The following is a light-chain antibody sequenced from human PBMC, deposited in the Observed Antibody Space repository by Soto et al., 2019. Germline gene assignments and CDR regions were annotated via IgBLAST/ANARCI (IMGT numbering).Light chain of an antibody. J-gene: IGLJ3*02. V-gene: IGLV3-21*02. Sequence: SYVLTQPPSGSVAPGQTARITCVGHNIGGQSVHWYQQRPGQAPVLVVYDDRDRPSGIPERFSGSNSGDAATLTISRVEAGYDADYFCQVWDTLIDHPVVFVGGTKVTVL. CDR3: QVWDTLIDHPVV. CDR2: DDR. CDR1: NIGGQS.